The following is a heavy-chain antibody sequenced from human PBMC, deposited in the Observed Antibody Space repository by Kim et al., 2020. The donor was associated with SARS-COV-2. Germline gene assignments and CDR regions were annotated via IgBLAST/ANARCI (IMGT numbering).Heavy chain of an antibody. CDR3: AKDRNKELRYFDWSNWF. Sequence: GGSLRLSCAASGFTFSSYGMHWVRQAPGKGLEWVAVISYDGSNKYYADSVKGRFTISRDNSKNTLYLQMNSLRAEDTAVYYCAKDRNKELRYFDWSNWF. D-gene: IGHD3-9*01. CDR2: ISYDGSNK. V-gene: IGHV3-30*18. CDR1: GFTFSSYG. J-gene: IGHJ5*01.